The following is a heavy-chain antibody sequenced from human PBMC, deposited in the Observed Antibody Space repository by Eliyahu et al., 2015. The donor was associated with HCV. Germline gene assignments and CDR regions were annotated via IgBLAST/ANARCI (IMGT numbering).Heavy chain of an antibody. Sequence: QVQLVQSGAEVKKPGASVKVSCKASGYTFXSYYMXWXRQAPGQGLEWMGIINPSGGSTSYAQKFQGRVTMTRDTSTSTVYMELSSLRSEDTAVYYCARDKGRITMVQGVIITARDAFDIWGQGTMVTVSS. V-gene: IGHV1-46*01. J-gene: IGHJ3*02. D-gene: IGHD3-10*01. CDR2: INPSGGST. CDR1: GYTFXSYY. CDR3: ARDKGRITMVQGVIITARDAFDI.